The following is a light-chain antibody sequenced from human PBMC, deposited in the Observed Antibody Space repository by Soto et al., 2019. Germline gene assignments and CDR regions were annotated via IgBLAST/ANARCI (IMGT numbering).Light chain of an antibody. V-gene: IGKV1-5*01. CDR1: HSISSC. CDR3: QQYENYWT. Sequence: QMTQSPSTLSATAVDRFTITFLASHSISSCFAWYQHKPGKAPKLLIYDASNLDSGVPSRFSGSGSGTEFSLTISNLQPDDCATYYCQQYENYWTFGQGTKVDIK. J-gene: IGKJ1*01. CDR2: DAS.